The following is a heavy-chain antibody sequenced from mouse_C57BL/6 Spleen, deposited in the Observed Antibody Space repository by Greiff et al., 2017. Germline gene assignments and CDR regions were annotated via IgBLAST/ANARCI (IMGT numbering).Heavy chain of an antibody. D-gene: IGHD3-3*01. Sequence: VQLQQSGPELVKPGASVKMSCKASGYTFTDYYMTWVKQSHGKSLEWIGVINPYNGGTSYNQKFKGKATLTVDKSSSTAYMELNSLTSEDSAVYYCARRALYYAMDYWGQGTAVTVSS. CDR1: GYTFTDYY. CDR2: INPYNGGT. J-gene: IGHJ4*01. V-gene: IGHV1-19*01. CDR3: ARRALYYAMDY.